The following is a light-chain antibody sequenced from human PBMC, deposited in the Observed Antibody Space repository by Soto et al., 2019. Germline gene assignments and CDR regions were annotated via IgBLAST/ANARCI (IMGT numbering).Light chain of an antibody. CDR1: QSVSSTY. Sequence: EIVVTQSPGTLSLSPGERATLSCRASQSVSSTYLAWYQHIPGQAPRLLIYGSSTRATGVPDRFSGSGSGTDFTLTITRLEPEDFAVYFCQQYGDSPPTCGQGTKVEIK. CDR3: QQYGDSPPT. V-gene: IGKV3-20*01. CDR2: GSS. J-gene: IGKJ1*01.